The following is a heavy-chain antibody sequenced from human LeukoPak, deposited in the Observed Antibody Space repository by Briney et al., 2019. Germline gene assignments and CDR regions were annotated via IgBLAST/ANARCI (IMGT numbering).Heavy chain of an antibody. D-gene: IGHD3-3*01. CDR3: ATDRGWRTSGYYLYYFEY. V-gene: IGHV3-7*01. J-gene: IGHJ4*02. CDR2: IKHDGSGK. CDR1: GFIFTNYF. Sequence: GGSLRLSCAASGFIFTNYFMSWVRQAPGKGLEWVASIKHDGSGKYYVDSVRGRFTISRDNTMNSLYLQMSSLRAEDTAVYYCATDRGWRTSGYYLYYFEYWGQGTLVTYSS.